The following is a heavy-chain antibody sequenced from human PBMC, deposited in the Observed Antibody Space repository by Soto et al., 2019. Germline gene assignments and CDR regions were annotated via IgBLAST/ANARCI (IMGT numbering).Heavy chain of an antibody. CDR2: IWYDGSNK. V-gene: IGHV3-33*01. CDR3: ARESTGIAAAGGDFDY. J-gene: IGHJ4*02. D-gene: IGHD6-13*01. Sequence: QVQLVESGGGVVQPGRSLRLSCAASGFTFSSYGMHWVRQAPGKGLEWVAVIWYDGSNKYYADSVKGRFTISRDNSKNTLYLQMNRLRAEDTAVYYCARESTGIAAAGGDFDYWGQGTLVTVSS. CDR1: GFTFSSYG.